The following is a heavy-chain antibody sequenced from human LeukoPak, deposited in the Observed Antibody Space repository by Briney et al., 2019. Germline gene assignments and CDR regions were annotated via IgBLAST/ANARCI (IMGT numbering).Heavy chain of an antibody. CDR2: IYSGGST. V-gene: IGHV3-66*01. CDR1: GFTVSSNY. J-gene: IGHJ4*02. D-gene: IGHD5-18*01. Sequence: GGSLRLSCAASGFTVSSNYMSWVRQAPGKGLEWVSVIYSGGSTYYADSVKGRFTISRDNAKNSLYLQMNSLRAEDTAVYYCARDIEGDTAMVTSSDYWGQGTLVTVSS. CDR3: ARDIEGDTAMVTSSDY.